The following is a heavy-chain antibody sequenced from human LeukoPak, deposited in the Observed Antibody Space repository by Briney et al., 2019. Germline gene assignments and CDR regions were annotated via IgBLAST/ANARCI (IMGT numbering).Heavy chain of an antibody. CDR2: IYYTGST. V-gene: IGHV4-59*01. CDR3: ARAFSSGWYPYSIWGLWFDY. D-gene: IGHD6-19*01. CDR1: GGSISSYY. Sequence: SETLSLTCTVSGGSISSYYWSWIRQPPGKGLEWIGNIYYTGSTNYNPSLKSRVTISVDTSKNQFSLKLSSVTAADTAVYYCARAFSSGWYPYSIWGLWFDYWGQGTLVTVSS. J-gene: IGHJ4*02.